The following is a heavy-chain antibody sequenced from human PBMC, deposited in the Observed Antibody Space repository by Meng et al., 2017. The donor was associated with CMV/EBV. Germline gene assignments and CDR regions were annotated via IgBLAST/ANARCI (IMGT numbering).Heavy chain of an antibody. CDR2: IYSGGSST. CDR1: GFTFSSYA. D-gene: IGHD2-2*01. Sequence: GGSLRLSCAASGFTFSSYAMSWVRQAPGKGLEWVSVIYSGGSSTYYADSVKGRFTISRDNSKNTLYLQMNSLGAEDTAVYYCSRGTSFDYWGQGTLVTVSS. CDR3: SRGTSFDY. V-gene: IGHV3-23*03. J-gene: IGHJ4*02.